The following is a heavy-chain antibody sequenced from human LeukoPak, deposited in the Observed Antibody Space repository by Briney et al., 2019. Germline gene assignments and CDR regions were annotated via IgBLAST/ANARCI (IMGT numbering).Heavy chain of an antibody. CDR2: ISSSSSYI. J-gene: IGHJ5*02. CDR3: ARDSFDYYDSSGYPESWFDP. Sequence: GGSLRLSCAASGFTFSSYSMNWVRQAPGKGLEWVSSISSSSSYIYYADSVKGRFTISRDNAKNSLYLQMNSLRAEDTAVYYCARDSFDYYDSSGYPESWFDPWGQGTQVTVSS. V-gene: IGHV3-21*01. D-gene: IGHD3-22*01. CDR1: GFTFSSYS.